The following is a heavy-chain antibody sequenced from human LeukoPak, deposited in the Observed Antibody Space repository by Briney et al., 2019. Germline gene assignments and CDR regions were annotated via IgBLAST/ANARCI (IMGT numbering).Heavy chain of an antibody. CDR2: LSWNSGTI. Sequence: PGGSLRLSCAASGFTFGDYAMHWVRQVPGKGLEWVSGLSWNSGTIGYADSVKGRFTISRDNAKNCLYLQMNSLRAEDTAVYYCANLNLIPGEDYFDYWGQGTLVSVSS. CDR1: GFTFGDYA. V-gene: IGHV3-9*01. D-gene: IGHD2-21*01. J-gene: IGHJ4*02. CDR3: ANLNLIPGEDYFDY.